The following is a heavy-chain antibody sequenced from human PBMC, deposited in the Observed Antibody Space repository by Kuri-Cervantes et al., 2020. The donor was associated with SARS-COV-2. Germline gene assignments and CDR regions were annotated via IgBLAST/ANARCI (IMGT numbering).Heavy chain of an antibody. J-gene: IGHJ3*02. V-gene: IGHV1-18*01. D-gene: IGHD6-19*01. CDR1: GDIFSSFA. Sequence: ASVKVSCKDSGDIFSSFAIGWVRQAPGQGLEWMGWISAYNGNTNYAQKLQGRVTMTTDTSTSTAYMELRSLRSDDTAVYYCASAIAVAGQGAFDIWGQGTMVTVSS. CDR3: ASAIAVAGQGAFDI. CDR2: ISAYNGNT.